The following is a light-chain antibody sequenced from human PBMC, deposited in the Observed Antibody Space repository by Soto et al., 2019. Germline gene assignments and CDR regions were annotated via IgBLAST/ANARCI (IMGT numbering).Light chain of an antibody. CDR1: ESFSSH. V-gene: IGKV3-15*01. J-gene: IGKJ5*01. Sequence: ETVMTQSPGTLSVSLGERATLSCRASESFSSHLAWYQQKPGQAPRLLIYDSSTRATGIPARFSGSESGTDFTLTINSLQPEDYATYYCQQFHSFPITFGQGTRLEIK. CDR3: QQFHSFPIT. CDR2: DSS.